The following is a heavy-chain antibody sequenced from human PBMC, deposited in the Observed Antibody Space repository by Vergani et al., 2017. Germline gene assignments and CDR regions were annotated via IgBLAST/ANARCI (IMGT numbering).Heavy chain of an antibody. J-gene: IGHJ5*02. CDR1: GFTFSSHA. V-gene: IGHV3-23*01. CDR3: ARDLRLLYNRFDT. D-gene: IGHD1-14*01. CDR2: IKNTGDST. Sequence: EVQLLQSEGAVVQPGGSLRLSCVASGFTFSSHAMSWVRQGHGQGLEWVSSIKNTGDSTHYADSVKGRFTISRDNSKSTMYLQMNSLRDEDTGVYYCARDLRLLYNRFDTWGQGTLVTVSS.